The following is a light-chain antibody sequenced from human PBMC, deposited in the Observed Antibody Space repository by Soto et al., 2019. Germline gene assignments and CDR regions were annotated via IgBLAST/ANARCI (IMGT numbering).Light chain of an antibody. CDR2: DVS. CDR1: QDIRGA. CDR3: QQFNSYTIT. J-gene: IGKJ5*01. V-gene: IGKV1-13*02. Sequence: AIQLTQSPSSLSASVGDRVTITCRASQDIRGALAWYQQKPGKAPKILIYDVSTLESGVPSRFSGSSSGTDFTLTISSLQPVDFATYYCQQFNSYTITFGQRRRLEVK.